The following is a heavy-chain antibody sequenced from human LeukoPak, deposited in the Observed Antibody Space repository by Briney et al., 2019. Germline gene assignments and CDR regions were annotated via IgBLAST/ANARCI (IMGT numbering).Heavy chain of an antibody. J-gene: IGHJ4*02. CDR2: ISDSGTT. V-gene: IGHV4-39*01. CDR3: ARHGSTNPFDY. Sequence: SETLSLTCTVSDGSISRCSYYWSWIRQPPGKGLEWIGSISDSGTTYYNPSLTSRVAISVDTSKNHFSLRLSSVTAADTAVYYCARHGSTNPFDYWGQGTLVTVSS. CDR1: DGSISRCSYY. D-gene: IGHD2-8*01.